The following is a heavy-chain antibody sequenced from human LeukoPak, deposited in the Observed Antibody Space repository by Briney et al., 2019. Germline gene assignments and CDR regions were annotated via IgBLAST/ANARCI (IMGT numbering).Heavy chain of an antibody. CDR3: ARTYDYVWGSYRYYFDY. V-gene: IGHV4-34*01. CDR2: INHSGST. J-gene: IGHJ4*02. CDR1: GGSFSGYY. Sequence: SETLSLTCAVYGGSFSGYYWSWIRQPPGKGLEWIGEINHSGSTNYNPSLKSRVTISVDTSKNQFSLKLSSVTAADTAVDYCARTYDYVWGSYRYYFDYWGQGTLVTVSS. D-gene: IGHD3-16*02.